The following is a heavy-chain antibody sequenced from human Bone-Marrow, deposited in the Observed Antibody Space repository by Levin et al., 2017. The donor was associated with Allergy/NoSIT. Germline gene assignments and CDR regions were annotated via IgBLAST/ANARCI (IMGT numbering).Heavy chain of an antibody. J-gene: IGHJ5*02. CDR3: LGATVVTFKHWFDP. V-gene: IGHV3-23*01. CDR1: GFTFSDYA. D-gene: IGHD4-23*01. Sequence: PGGSLRLSCAASGFTFSDYAMSWVRQAPGKGLEWVSTISDSVGYTYYADSVTGRFTISRDNSKNTLCLQLNSLRAEDTAVYYCLGATVVTFKHWFDPWGQGTLVTVSS. CDR2: ISDSVGYT.